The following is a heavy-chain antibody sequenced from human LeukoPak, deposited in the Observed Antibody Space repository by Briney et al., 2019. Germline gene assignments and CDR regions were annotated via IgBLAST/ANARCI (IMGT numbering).Heavy chain of an antibody. V-gene: IGHV1-8*03. D-gene: IGHD1-26*01. J-gene: IGHJ5*02. CDR2: MNPNSGNT. CDR1: GYTFTSYD. CDR3: ARPRRGSYHNWFDP. Sequence: ASVKVSCKASGYTFTSYDINWVRQATGHGLKWMGWMNPNSGNTGYAQKFQGRVTITRNTSISTAYMELSSLRSEDTAVYYCARPRRGSYHNWFDPWGQGTLVTVSS.